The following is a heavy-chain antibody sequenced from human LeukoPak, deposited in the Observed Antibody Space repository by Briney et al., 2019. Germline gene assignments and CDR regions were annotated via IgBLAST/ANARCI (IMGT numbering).Heavy chain of an antibody. V-gene: IGHV1-46*01. CDR1: GYTFTSYY. Sequence: GASVKVSCKTSGYTFTSYYIHWVRQAPGQGLEWAGTIDPADGTTTYALRFQGRVTMTRDMSTSTVYMDLSSLVSEDMAVYFCARGYYDSSGYYDAFDIWGQGTMVSVSS. D-gene: IGHD3-22*01. CDR2: IDPADGTT. J-gene: IGHJ3*02. CDR3: ARGYYDSSGYYDAFDI.